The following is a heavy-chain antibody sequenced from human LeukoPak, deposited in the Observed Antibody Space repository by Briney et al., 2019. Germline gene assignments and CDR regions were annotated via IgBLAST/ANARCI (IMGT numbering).Heavy chain of an antibody. J-gene: IGHJ4*02. CDR1: GGSISSYY. D-gene: IGHD3-16*01. CDR3: ARDGGSGEFDY. Sequence: SETLSLTCTVSGGSISSYYWSWIRQPPGKGLEWIGYIYYSGSTNYNPSLKSRVTISVDTSKNHFSLRLSSVTAADTAVYYCARDGGSGEFDYWGQGTLVTVSS. V-gene: IGHV4-59*01. CDR2: IYYSGST.